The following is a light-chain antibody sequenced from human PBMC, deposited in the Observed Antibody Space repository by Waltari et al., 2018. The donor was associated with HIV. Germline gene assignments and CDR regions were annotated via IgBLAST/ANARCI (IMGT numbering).Light chain of an antibody. CDR1: KLGDKY. V-gene: IGLV3-1*01. J-gene: IGLJ2*01. Sequence: SYELTQPPSVSVSPGQTASITCSGDKLGDKYACWYQQKPGQSPVLLIYADSRRPSGIPERFSGAKVGNTATLTIRGTQAMDEADYYCRAWDSSTVVFGGGTKLTVL. CDR2: ADS. CDR3: RAWDSSTVV.